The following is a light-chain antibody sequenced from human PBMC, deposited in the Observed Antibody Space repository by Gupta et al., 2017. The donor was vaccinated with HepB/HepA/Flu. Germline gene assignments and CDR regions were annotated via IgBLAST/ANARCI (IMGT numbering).Light chain of an antibody. V-gene: IGKV2-28*01. CDR3: MQARQPALT. Sequence: DTVMPPSPLSLPVTPGEPASISCRSSQSLLHSNGYNYVDWYLQQPGQSSQLLIYFGSNLASGVPDRCSGSGAGTDFTLKISRVDAEDGRVYYCMQARQPALTFGGGTKVEIK. CDR1: QSLLHSNGYNY. CDR2: FGS. J-gene: IGKJ4*02.